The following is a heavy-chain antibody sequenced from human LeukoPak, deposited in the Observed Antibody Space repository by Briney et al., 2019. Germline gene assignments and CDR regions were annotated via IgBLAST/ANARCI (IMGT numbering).Heavy chain of an antibody. CDR1: GFTFSTYW. J-gene: IGHJ4*02. CDR2: IHPEGNEK. D-gene: IGHD2-21*02. Sequence: GGSLRLSCTASGFTFSTYWMSWVRQAPGEGLEWVANIHPEGNEKYHVDSVKGRFTVSRDNAKNSLYLQMNSLRVEDTAVYYCARGDDFSGDYWGQGTLVTVSS. V-gene: IGHV3-7*04. CDR3: ARGDDFSGDY.